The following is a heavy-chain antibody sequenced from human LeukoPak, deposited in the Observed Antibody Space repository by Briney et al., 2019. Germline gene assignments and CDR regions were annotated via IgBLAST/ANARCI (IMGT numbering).Heavy chain of an antibody. J-gene: IGHJ4*02. D-gene: IGHD3-3*01. Sequence: SGTLSLTCAVSGGSISSINWWGWVRQPPGKGLEWIGEIYHSGSTNYNPSLKSRVTISVDKSKNQFSLKMSSVTAADTAVYYCASAVRVRGYYYYFEYWGQGTLVTVSS. V-gene: IGHV4-4*02. CDR1: GGSISSINW. CDR3: ASAVRVRGYYYYFEY. CDR2: IYHSGST.